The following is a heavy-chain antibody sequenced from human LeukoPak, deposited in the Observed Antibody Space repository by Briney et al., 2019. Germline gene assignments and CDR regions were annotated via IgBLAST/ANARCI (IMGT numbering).Heavy chain of an antibody. Sequence: PGESLKISCKGSGYTFTSYWISWVRQMPGKGLEWMGKIDPSDSYTNYSPSFQGHVTISGDKSISTAYLQWSSLKASDTALYYCARQIGYCSSTSCYVYFDYWGQGTLVTVSS. V-gene: IGHV5-10-1*01. CDR2: IDPSDSYT. CDR3: ARQIGYCSSTSCYVYFDY. CDR1: GYTFTSYW. J-gene: IGHJ4*02. D-gene: IGHD2-2*01.